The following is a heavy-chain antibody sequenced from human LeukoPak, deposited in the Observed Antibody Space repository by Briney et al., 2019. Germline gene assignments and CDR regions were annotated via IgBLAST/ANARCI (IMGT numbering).Heavy chain of an antibody. CDR2: IIPIFGTA. J-gene: IGHJ5*02. D-gene: IGHD6-6*01. Sequence: SVKVSCKVSGYTLTELSMHWVRQAPGQGLEWMGGIIPIFGTANYAQKFQGRVTITADESTSTAYMELSSLRSEDTAVYYCARGAARRLNWFDPWGQGTLVTVSS. CDR3: ARGAARRLNWFDP. V-gene: IGHV1-69*13. CDR1: GYTLTELS.